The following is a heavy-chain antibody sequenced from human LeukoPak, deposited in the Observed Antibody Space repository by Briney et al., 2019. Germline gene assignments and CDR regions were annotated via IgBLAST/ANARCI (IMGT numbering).Heavy chain of an antibody. Sequence: GRSLRLSCAASGFTFSSYAMHWVRQAPGKGLEWVAVISYDGSNKYYADSVKGRFTISRDNSKNTLYLQMNSLRAEDTAVYYCARADQQLVTFDYWGQGTLVTVSS. V-gene: IGHV3-30*01. CDR1: GFTFSSYA. CDR3: ARADQQLVTFDY. J-gene: IGHJ4*02. CDR2: ISYDGSNK. D-gene: IGHD6-6*01.